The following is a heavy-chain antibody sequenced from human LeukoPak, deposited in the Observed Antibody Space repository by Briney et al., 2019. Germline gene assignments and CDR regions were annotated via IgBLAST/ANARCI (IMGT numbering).Heavy chain of an antibody. V-gene: IGHV4-59*01. CDR2: IYYSGST. J-gene: IGHJ3*02. Sequence: SGTLSLTCAVSGGSISSYYWSWIRQPPGKGLEWIGYIYYSGSTNYNPSLKSRVTISVDTSKNQFSLKLSSVTAADTAVYYCARVGEYSSSSGRDAFDIWGQGTMVTVSS. CDR1: GGSISSYY. CDR3: ARVGEYSSSSGRDAFDI. D-gene: IGHD6-6*01.